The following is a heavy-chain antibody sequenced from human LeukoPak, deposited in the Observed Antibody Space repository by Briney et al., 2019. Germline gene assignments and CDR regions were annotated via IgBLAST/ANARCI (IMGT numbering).Heavy chain of an antibody. CDR3: AKDRDDYVWGSYLGAFDI. D-gene: IGHD3-16*01. J-gene: IGHJ3*02. V-gene: IGHV3-23*01. Sequence: GGSLRLSCAASGFTFSSDVMSWVRQAPGKGLEWVSAISGGGTSTWYADSVKGRFTISRDNSKNTLYLQMNSLRSEDTAVFYCAKDRDDYVWGSYLGAFDIWGQGTMVTVSS. CDR2: ISGGGTST. CDR1: GFTFSSDV.